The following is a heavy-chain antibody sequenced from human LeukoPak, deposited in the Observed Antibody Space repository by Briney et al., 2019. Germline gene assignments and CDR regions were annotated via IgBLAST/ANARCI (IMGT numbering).Heavy chain of an antibody. CDR2: ISGSGGST. V-gene: IGHV3-23*01. D-gene: IGHD6-13*01. J-gene: IGHJ4*02. Sequence: GGSLRLSCAASGFTFSSYAVSWVRQAPGKGLEWVSAISGSGGSTYYADSVKGRFTISRDNSKNTLYLQMNSLRAEDTAVYYCAKPHPRSSSSWTFDYWGQGTLVTVSS. CDR1: GFTFSSYA. CDR3: AKPHPRSSSSWTFDY.